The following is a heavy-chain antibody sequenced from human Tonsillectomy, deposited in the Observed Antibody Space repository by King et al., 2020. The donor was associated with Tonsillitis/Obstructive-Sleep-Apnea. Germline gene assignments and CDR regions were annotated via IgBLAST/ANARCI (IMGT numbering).Heavy chain of an antibody. CDR1: GFTFSSYA. Sequence: VQLVESGGGVVQPGRSLRLSCAASGFTFSSYAMHWVRQVPGKGLEWVAIISYDGSNKYYADSVKGRFTISRDNSKNTLYLQMNSLRAEDTAVYYCARGCTWTGFYGPDYWGQGTLVTVSS. CDR3: ARGCTWTGFYGPDY. D-gene: IGHD3/OR15-3a*01. V-gene: IGHV3-30*04. CDR2: ISYDGSNK. J-gene: IGHJ4*02.